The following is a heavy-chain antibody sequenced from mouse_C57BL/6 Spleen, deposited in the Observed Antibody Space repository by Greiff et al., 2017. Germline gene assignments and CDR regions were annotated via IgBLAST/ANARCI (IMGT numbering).Heavy chain of an antibody. J-gene: IGHJ1*03. V-gene: IGHV5-17*01. CDR3: ARPRLLRWDFDV. Sequence: EVKLLESGGGLVKPGGSLKLSCAASGFTFSDYGMHWVRQAPEKGLEWVAYISSGSSTIYYADTVKGRFTISRDNAKNTMFLQMTSLRSEDTAMYYCARPRLLRWDFDVWGTGTTVTVSS. CDR1: GFTFSDYG. D-gene: IGHD1-1*01. CDR2: ISSGSSTI.